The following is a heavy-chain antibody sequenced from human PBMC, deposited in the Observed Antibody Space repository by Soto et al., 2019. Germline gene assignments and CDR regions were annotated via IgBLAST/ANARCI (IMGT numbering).Heavy chain of an antibody. J-gene: IGHJ6*02. V-gene: IGHV3-33*01. CDR3: ARDQRGYYYYGMDV. CDR2: IWYDGSNK. Sequence: QVQLVESGGGVVQPGRSLRLSCAASGFTFSSYGMHWVRQAPGKGLEWVAVIWYDGSNKYYADSVKGRFTISRDNSKNTLYLQMSSLRAEETAVYYCARDQRGYYYYGMDVWGQGTTVTVSS. CDR1: GFTFSSYG. D-gene: IGHD3-16*01.